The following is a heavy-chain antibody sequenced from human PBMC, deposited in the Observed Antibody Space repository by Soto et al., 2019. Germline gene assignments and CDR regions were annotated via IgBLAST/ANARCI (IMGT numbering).Heavy chain of an antibody. Sequence: EVQLVESGGGLVKPGGSLRLSCTASGFTFSSYNMNWVRQAPGKGLEWVSCIGGSSTYVYYADSVKGRFTISRDNIKNXVFLQMNSLRAEETAVYYCARDPYYGGGSYSWFDPWGQGTLVTVSS. CDR2: IGGSSTYV. V-gene: IGHV3-21*01. D-gene: IGHD3-10*01. J-gene: IGHJ5*02. CDR3: ARDPYYGGGSYSWFDP. CDR1: GFTFSSYN.